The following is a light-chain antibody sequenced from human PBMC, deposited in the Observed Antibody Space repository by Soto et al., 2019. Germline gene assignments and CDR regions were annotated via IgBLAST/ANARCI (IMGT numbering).Light chain of an antibody. CDR1: QSVSRN. CDR3: QQRSNWAT. Sequence: ELVLTQSPATLCLSPGEIATLSCRASQSVSRNLAWYQQKPGQAPRLLIYDASNRATGIPARFSGSGSVTDFTLTISSLEPEDFAVYYCQQRSNWATFGPVTKVDV. J-gene: IGKJ3*01. V-gene: IGKV3-11*01. CDR2: DAS.